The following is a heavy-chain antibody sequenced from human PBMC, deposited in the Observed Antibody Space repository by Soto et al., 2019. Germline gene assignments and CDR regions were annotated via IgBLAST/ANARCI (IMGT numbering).Heavy chain of an antibody. V-gene: IGHV3-66*01. D-gene: IGHD3-22*01. Sequence: GGSLSLSCAASGFTVSSNYMSWVRQAPGKGLEWVSVIYSGGSTFYADSVKGRFTISRDKSKNTLFLQMNSLRAEDTAVYYCAREYHYDSSGYYCDYWGQGTLVTVSS. CDR3: AREYHYDSSGYYCDY. CDR2: IYSGGST. CDR1: GFTVSSNY. J-gene: IGHJ4*02.